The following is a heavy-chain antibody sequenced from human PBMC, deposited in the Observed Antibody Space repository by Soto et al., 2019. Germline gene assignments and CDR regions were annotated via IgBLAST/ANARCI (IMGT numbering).Heavy chain of an antibody. Sequence: ASVKVSCKASGYTFTGYYMHWVRQAPGQGLEWMGWINPNSGGTNYAQKFQVRVTMTRDTSISTAYMELSRLRSDDTAVYYCARVPLDGYRAYFDYWGQGTLVNVSS. J-gene: IGHJ4*02. V-gene: IGHV1-2*02. D-gene: IGHD5-12*01. CDR1: GYTFTGYY. CDR2: INPNSGGT. CDR3: ARVPLDGYRAYFDY.